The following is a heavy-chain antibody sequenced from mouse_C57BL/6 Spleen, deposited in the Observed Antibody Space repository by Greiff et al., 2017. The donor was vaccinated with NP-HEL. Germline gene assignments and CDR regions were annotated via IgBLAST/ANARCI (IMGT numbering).Heavy chain of an antibody. D-gene: IGHD2-4*01. V-gene: IGHV1-4*01. J-gene: IGHJ4*01. CDR3: ARWEDYDGDYYAMDY. CDR2: INPSSGYT. Sequence: VQLQQSGAELARPGASVKMSCKASGYTFTSYTMHWVKQRPGQGLEWIGYINPSSGYTKYNQKFKDKATLTADKSSSTAYMQLSSLTSEDSAVYYCARWEDYDGDYYAMDYWGQGTSVTVSS. CDR1: GYTFTSYT.